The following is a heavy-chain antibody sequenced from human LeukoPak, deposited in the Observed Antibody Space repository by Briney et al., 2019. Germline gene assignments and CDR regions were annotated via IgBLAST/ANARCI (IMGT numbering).Heavy chain of an antibody. J-gene: IGHJ5*02. Sequence: SETLSLTCTVSGGSISSYYWSWIRQPPGKGLEWIGYIYYSGSTNYNPSLKSRVTISEDTSKNQFSLKLSSVTAADTAVYYCARVTEADYYGSGSSFDPWGQGTLVTVSS. V-gene: IGHV4-59*01. CDR1: GGSISSYY. D-gene: IGHD3-10*01. CDR2: IYYSGST. CDR3: ARVTEADYYGSGSSFDP.